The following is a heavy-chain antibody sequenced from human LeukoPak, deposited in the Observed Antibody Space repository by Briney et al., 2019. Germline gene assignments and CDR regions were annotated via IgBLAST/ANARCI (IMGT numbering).Heavy chain of an antibody. J-gene: IGHJ4*02. V-gene: IGHV4-59*01. CDR2: IYYSGST. Sequence: PSETLSLTCTVSGDSIRSYYWSWIWQPPGKGLEGIGYIYYSGSTNYNPSLKSRVTISVDTSKNQFSLKLSSVTAADTAVYYCARLGYCSSTSCSDYWGQGTLVTVSS. D-gene: IGHD2-2*01. CDR3: ARLGYCSSTSCSDY. CDR1: GDSIRSYY.